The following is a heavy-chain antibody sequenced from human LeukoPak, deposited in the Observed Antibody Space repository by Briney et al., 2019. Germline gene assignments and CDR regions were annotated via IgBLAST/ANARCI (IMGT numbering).Heavy chain of an antibody. J-gene: IGHJ4*02. CDR2: FFYSGTT. CDR1: GGSTRSYY. Sequence: SETLSLTCTVSGGSTRSYYWSWIRQPPGKGLEWIGYFFYSGTTYYNPSLKSRVTISVDTSKNQFSLKLSSVTAADTAVYYCARHWGIAAAPGDYWGQGTLVTVSS. V-gene: IGHV4-59*08. CDR3: ARHWGIAAAPGDY. D-gene: IGHD6-13*01.